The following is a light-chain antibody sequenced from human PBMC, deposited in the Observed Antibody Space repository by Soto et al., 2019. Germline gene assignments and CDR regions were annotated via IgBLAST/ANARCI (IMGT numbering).Light chain of an antibody. Sequence: EIVLTQSPATLSLSPGERATLSCRASQSVSSYLAWYQQKPGQAPRLLIYDASNRATGIPARFSGSGSATDFIPTIISLEPEDVAVYYCQQRSYWPLYTFGQGTKLEIK. J-gene: IGKJ2*01. CDR1: QSVSSY. V-gene: IGKV3-11*01. CDR3: QQRSYWPLYT. CDR2: DAS.